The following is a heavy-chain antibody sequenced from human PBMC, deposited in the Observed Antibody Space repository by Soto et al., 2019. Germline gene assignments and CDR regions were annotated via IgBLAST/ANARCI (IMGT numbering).Heavy chain of an antibody. CDR2: INPNSGGP. D-gene: IGHD3-3*01. Sequence: ASVNVSCKASGYTFTGYYIHWVRQAPGQRLEWMGYINPNSGGPNYAQKFQGRVTMTRDTSISTAYMELSRLRSDDTAVYFCARDYWSGDRYYYGREVWGKGNTVNVSA. V-gene: IGHV1-2*02. CDR3: ARDYWSGDRYYYGREV. CDR1: GYTFTGYY. J-gene: IGHJ6*04.